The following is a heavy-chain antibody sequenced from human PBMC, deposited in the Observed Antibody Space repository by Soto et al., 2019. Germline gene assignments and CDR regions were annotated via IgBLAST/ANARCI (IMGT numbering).Heavy chain of an antibody. Sequence: GGSLRLSCAASGFTVSSNYMSWVRQAPGKGLEWVSVIYSGGSTYYADSVKGRFTISRDNSKNTLYLQMNSLRAEDTAVYYCARWRSSTSCFDYWGQGTLVTVSS. CDR1: GFTVSSNY. V-gene: IGHV3-53*01. D-gene: IGHD2-2*01. CDR2: IYSGGST. J-gene: IGHJ4*02. CDR3: ARWRSSTSCFDY.